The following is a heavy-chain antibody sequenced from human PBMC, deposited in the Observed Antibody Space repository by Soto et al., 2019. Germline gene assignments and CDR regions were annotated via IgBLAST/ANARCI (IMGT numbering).Heavy chain of an antibody. D-gene: IGHD4-17*01. CDR1: GFTFSSYG. CDR3: AKDSRAVTTYDAFDI. CDR2: ISYDGSNK. J-gene: IGHJ3*02. V-gene: IGHV3-30*18. Sequence: VQLVESGGGVVQPGRSLRLSCAASGFTFSSYGMHWVRQAPGKGLEWVAVISYDGSNKYYADSVKGRFTISRDNSKNTLYLQMNSLRAEDTAVYYCAKDSRAVTTYDAFDIWGQGTMVTVSS.